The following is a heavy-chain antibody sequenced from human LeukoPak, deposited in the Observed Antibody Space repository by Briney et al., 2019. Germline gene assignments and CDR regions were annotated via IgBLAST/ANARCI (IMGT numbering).Heavy chain of an antibody. J-gene: IGHJ3*02. V-gene: IGHV3-7*01. Sequence: PGGSLRLSCEVSGFIFSSYWMTWVRPAPGQGLERVANIKEDGSDKYYLDSVKGRFTISRDNAKNLLYLQMNSLRAEDTAVYFCAREVPGARNAFDIWGQGTMVTVSS. CDR3: AREVPGARNAFDI. D-gene: IGHD2-2*01. CDR2: IKEDGSDK. CDR1: GFIFSSYW.